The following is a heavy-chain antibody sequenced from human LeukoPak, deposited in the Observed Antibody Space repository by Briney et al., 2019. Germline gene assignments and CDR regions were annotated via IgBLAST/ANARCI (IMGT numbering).Heavy chain of an antibody. D-gene: IGHD3-10*01. CDR2: IYYSGST. Sequence: SETLSLTCSVSGGRISSYYWGWIRQPPGKGLEWIGYIYYSGSTNYNPSLRSRVTISVDTSKNQFSLKLSSVTAADTAVYYCARGWPHGSGSTDGDYWGQGTLVTVSS. J-gene: IGHJ4*02. V-gene: IGHV4-59*01. CDR1: GGRISSYY. CDR3: ARGWPHGSGSTDGDY.